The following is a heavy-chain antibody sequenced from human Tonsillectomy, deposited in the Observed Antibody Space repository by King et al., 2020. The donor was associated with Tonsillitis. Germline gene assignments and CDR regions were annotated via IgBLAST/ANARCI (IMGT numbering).Heavy chain of an antibody. J-gene: IGHJ4*02. D-gene: IGHD3-16*01. V-gene: IGHV3-33*08. Sequence: VQLVESGGGVVQPGRSLRLSCAASGFTFTNYGFHWVRQAPGKGLEWVAVIWYDGSNKYYAASVKGRFTISRDDSKNTLYLQMNSLRAEDTAVYYCARDLGTTNYYFDYWGQGTLVTVSS. CDR1: GFTFTNYG. CDR3: ARDLGTTNYYFDY. CDR2: IWYDGSNK.